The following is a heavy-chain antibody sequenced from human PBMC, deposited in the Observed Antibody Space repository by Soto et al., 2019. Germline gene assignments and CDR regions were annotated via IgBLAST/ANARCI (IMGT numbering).Heavy chain of an antibody. V-gene: IGHV3-30*18. CDR3: GKDVGDYVPYYYGVDV. Sequence: QVQLVESGGGVVRPGTSLRLSCAASGFTFKTPAMHWVRQAPGKGLEWMAVIAYDGNEKFYADSVKGRFTISRDNSKNALYLQINTLRNEDTAVYYCGKDVGDYVPYYYGVDVWGQGTTVTVSS. CDR1: GFTFKTPA. CDR2: IAYDGNEK. D-gene: IGHD1-26*01. J-gene: IGHJ6*02.